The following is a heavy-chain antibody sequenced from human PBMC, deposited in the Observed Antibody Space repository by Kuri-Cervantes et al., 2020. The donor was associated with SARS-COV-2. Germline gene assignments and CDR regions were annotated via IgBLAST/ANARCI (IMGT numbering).Heavy chain of an antibody. D-gene: IGHD1-7*01. CDR1: GYSSTGYW. CDR2: IYPGDSDT. CDR3: ARPTRGKLD. Sequence: GGSLRLSCKGSGYSSTGYWIAWVRQMPGKGLECMGIIYPGDSDTRYSPSFQGQVTISADKSINTAYLQWSSLKASDTAMYYCARPTRGKLDWGPGTLVTVSS. V-gene: IGHV5-51*01. J-gene: IGHJ4*02.